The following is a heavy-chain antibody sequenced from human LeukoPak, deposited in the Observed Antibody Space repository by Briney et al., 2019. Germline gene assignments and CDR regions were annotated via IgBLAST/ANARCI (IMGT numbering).Heavy chain of an antibody. J-gene: IGHJ5*02. CDR1: GFSFSSYS. CDR3: AKGSGINHYHWIDP. D-gene: IGHD1-14*01. V-gene: IGHV3-48*01. Sequence: GGSLRLSCAASGFSFSSYSMNWVRQAPGKGLEWVSYVSSSSSTIYYADSVKGRFTISRDNAKNTLYLQMDSLRAEDTALYYCAKGSGINHYHWIDPWGQGTLVTVSS. CDR2: VSSSSSTI.